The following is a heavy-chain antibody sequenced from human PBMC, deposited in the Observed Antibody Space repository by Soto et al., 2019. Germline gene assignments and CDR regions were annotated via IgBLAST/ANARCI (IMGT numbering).Heavy chain of an antibody. CDR3: TREKFSTTPGIAAAGTLVFDY. J-gene: IGHJ4*02. CDR1: GFTFGDYA. Sequence: GGSLRLSCTASGFTFGDYAMSWFRQAPGKGLEWVGFIRSKAYGGTTEYAASVKGRFTITRDDSKSIAYLQMNSLKTEDTAVYYCTREKFSTTPGIAAAGTLVFDYWGQGTLVTVSS. D-gene: IGHD6-13*01. CDR2: IRSKAYGGTT. V-gene: IGHV3-49*03.